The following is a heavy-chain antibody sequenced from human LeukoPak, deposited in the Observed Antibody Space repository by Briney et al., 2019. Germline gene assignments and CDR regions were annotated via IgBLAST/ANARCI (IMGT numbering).Heavy chain of an antibody. D-gene: IGHD5-24*01. CDR3: ARDGGSRWLQLNLFTPSGYYFDY. CDR2: INHSGST. J-gene: IGHJ4*02. CDR1: GGSFSGYY. Sequence: PSETLSLTCAVYGGSFSGYYWSWIRQPPGKGLEWIGEINHSGSTNYNPSLKSRVTISVDTSKNQFSLKLSSVTAADTAVYYCARDGGSRWLQLNLFTPSGYYFDYWGQGTLVTVSS. V-gene: IGHV4-34*01.